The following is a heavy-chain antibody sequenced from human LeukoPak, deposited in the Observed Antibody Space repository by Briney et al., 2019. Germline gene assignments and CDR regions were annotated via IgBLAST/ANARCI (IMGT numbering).Heavy chain of an antibody. V-gene: IGHV3-66*01. CDR1: GFTVNSDY. Sequence: PGGSLRLSYAASGFTVNSDYMSWVRRAPGKGLEWVSVMYTGGNTYHADSVKGRFTLSRDKSKNMIYLQMNGLTAEDTAVYYCARGSYYFDYWGQGTLVTVSA. J-gene: IGHJ4*02. CDR3: ARGSYYFDY. CDR2: MYTGGNT.